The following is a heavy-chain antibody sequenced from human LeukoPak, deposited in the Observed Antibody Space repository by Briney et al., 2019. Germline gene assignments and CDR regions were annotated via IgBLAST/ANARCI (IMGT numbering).Heavy chain of an antibody. J-gene: IGHJ4*02. CDR2: LSASGSIT. V-gene: IGHV3-23*01. CDR3: AYLGLSSDWNDVPGPQIDH. D-gene: IGHD1-1*01. CDR1: GFTFRDLA. Sequence: PGGSLRLSCTASGFTFRDLAMNWVSQAPGKGLEWVSTLSASGSITYYADSVKGRFTISRDDSKNMLYLQMSSLRVDDTAVYYCAYLGLSSDWNDVPGPQIDHWGQGMLVSVSS.